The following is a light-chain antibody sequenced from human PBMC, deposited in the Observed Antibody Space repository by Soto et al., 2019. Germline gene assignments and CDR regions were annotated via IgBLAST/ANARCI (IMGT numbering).Light chain of an antibody. CDR1: QAISSY. CDR3: QQYNSYSRT. V-gene: IGKV1-9*01. CDR2: AAS. J-gene: IGKJ1*01. Sequence: DIQLTQAPSFLSASAGDRVSITCRASQAISSYLAWYQQKPGRAPKLLIYAASTLQSGVPSRFSGSGSGTEFTLTISSLQPDDFATYYCQQYNSYSRTFGQGTMVDIK.